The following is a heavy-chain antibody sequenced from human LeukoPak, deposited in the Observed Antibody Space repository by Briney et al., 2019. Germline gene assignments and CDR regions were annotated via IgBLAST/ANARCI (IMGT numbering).Heavy chain of an antibody. J-gene: IGHJ5*02. CDR2: IYYSGST. CDR3: ARELDCTSSRCYSNWFDP. Sequence: SETLSLTCTVSGGSIGSSTYYWGWIRQPPGKGLEWIGNIYYSGSTYYNPSLKSRVTISVDASENQFSLKLSSVTAADTAVYYCARELDCTSSRCYSNWFDPWGRGTLVTVSS. CDR1: GGSIGSSTYY. D-gene: IGHD2-2*01. V-gene: IGHV4-39*07.